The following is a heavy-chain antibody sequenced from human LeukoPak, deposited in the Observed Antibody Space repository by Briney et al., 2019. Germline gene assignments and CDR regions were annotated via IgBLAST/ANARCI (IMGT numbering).Heavy chain of an antibody. V-gene: IGHV3-21*01. J-gene: IGHJ4*02. CDR1: GFTFSSYS. CDR2: ISSSSSYI. Sequence: GGSLRLSCAASGFTFSSYSMNWVRQAPGKGLEWVSSISSSSSYIYYADSVKGRFTIPRDNAKNSLYLQMNSLRAEDTAVYYCARGATYYDFWSGLKISDYWGQGTLVTVSS. D-gene: IGHD3-3*01. CDR3: ARGATYYDFWSGLKISDY.